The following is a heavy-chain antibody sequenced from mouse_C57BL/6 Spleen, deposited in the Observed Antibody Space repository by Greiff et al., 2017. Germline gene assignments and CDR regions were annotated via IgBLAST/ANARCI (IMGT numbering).Heavy chain of an antibody. CDR2: ISYGGSN. J-gene: IGHJ3*01. CDR3: ARGDYVRPFAY. D-gene: IGHD1-1*01. V-gene: IGHV3-6*01. Sequence: VQLKESGPGLVKPSQSLSLTCSVTGYSITSGYYWNWIRQFPGNKLEWMGYISYGGSNNSNPSLQNRISINRETSKNQVFLKHNSVTTEDTATYYCARGDYVRPFAYWGQGTLVTVSA. CDR1: GYSITSGYY.